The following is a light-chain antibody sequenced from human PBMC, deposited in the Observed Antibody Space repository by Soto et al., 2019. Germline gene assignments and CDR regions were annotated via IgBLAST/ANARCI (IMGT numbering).Light chain of an antibody. CDR1: SGSVSASYY. Sequence: QAVVTQEPSFSVSPGGTVTLTCGLSSGSVSASYYPSWYQQTPGQAPRTLIYSTDTRSSGVPDRFSGSILGNKAALTITGAQADDESDYYCELYLGRGIWVFGGGTKLTVL. J-gene: IGLJ3*02. V-gene: IGLV8-61*01. CDR3: ELYLGRGIWV. CDR2: STD.